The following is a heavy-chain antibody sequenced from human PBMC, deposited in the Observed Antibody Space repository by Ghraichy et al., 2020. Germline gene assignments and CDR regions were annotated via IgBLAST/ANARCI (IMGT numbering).Heavy chain of an antibody. CDR1: GFTFSNYE. CDR2: ISSTGSTT. V-gene: IGHV3-48*03. Sequence: GESLNISCAASGFTFSNYEMNWVRQAPGKGLEWVSYISSTGSTTYYTNYADSVKGRFTISRDNSKNTLHLQMDSLRADDTALYYCAKGHYSDHWGPGTLVTVSS. CDR3: AKGHYSDH. J-gene: IGHJ4*02.